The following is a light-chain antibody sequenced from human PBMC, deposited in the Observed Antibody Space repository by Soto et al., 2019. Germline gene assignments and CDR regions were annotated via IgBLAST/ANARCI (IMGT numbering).Light chain of an antibody. CDR1: NSNIGTNT. CDR2: NNN. Sequence: QSVLTQPPSASGTPGQRVSISCSGSNSNIGTNTVNWYQQFPGTAPKLLIYNNNQRPSGVPDRFSGSKSGTSASLAISGLQSEDEADYYCAAWDNSLSTFYVFGTGTKATAL. J-gene: IGLJ1*01. V-gene: IGLV1-44*01. CDR3: AAWDNSLSTFYV.